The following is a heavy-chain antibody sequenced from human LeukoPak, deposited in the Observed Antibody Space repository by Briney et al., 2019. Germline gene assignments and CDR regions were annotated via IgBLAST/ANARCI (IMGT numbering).Heavy chain of an antibody. Sequence: SETLSLTCTVSGGSISSYYWSWIRQPAGKGLEWIGRIYTSGSTNYNPSLKSRVTMSVDTSKNQFSLKLSSVTAADTAVYYCARDQGHDSSGYYPYYFDYWGQGTLVTVSS. D-gene: IGHD3-22*01. J-gene: IGHJ4*02. V-gene: IGHV4-4*07. CDR1: GGSISSYY. CDR3: ARDQGHDSSGYYPYYFDY. CDR2: IYTSGST.